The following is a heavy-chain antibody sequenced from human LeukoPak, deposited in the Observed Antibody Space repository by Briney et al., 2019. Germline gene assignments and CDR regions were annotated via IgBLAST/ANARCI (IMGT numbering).Heavy chain of an antibody. CDR1: GFTVSSND. CDR2: FYSGGST. CDR3: ARAKTTVTDIWFDP. V-gene: IGHV3-53*01. Sequence: GGSLRLSCAASGFTVSSNDMSWVRQAPGKGLEWVSVFYSGGSTYYADSVKGRFTISRDNSKNTLYLQMNSLRVEDTAVYYCARAKTTVTDIWFDPWGQGTLVTVSS. J-gene: IGHJ5*02. D-gene: IGHD4-17*01.